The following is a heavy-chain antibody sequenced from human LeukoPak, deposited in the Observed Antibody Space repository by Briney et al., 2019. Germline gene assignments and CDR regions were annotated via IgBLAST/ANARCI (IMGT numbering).Heavy chain of an antibody. CDR2: IFHSGTT. J-gene: IGHJ4*02. Sequence: PSETLSLTCTVTAGSIIDNSFYWGWIRQPPGKGLEWIGRIFHSGTTNYNPSLERRVTIAVDTSKNQFSLRLTSVTAADTALYYCARLTDSWGQGTLVTVSS. CDR1: AGSIIDNSFY. V-gene: IGHV4-39*01. CDR3: ARLTDS.